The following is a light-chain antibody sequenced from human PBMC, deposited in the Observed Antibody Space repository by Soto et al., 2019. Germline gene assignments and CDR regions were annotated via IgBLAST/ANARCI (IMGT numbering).Light chain of an antibody. V-gene: IGKV3-15*01. J-gene: IGKJ2*01. CDR1: QSVSSN. CDR3: QQSNNWPNT. Sequence: EIVMTQSPATLSVSPGERATLSCRASQSVSSNLAWYQQKVGQAPRLLIWGASNRVTGIPARFSGSGSGTEFTLTISRLQSEDFAVYYCQQSNNWPNTFGQGTKLEIK. CDR2: GAS.